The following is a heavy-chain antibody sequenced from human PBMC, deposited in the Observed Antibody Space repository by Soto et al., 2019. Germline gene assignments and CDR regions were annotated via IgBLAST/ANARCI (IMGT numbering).Heavy chain of an antibody. D-gene: IGHD3-3*02. J-gene: IGHJ6*03. Sequence: EVQLVEAGGGLVQPGGSLTLSCVASGFTLSSYWMHWVRQAPGKGLVWVSRINADGGTTYYVDSVRGRFTASRDNAKNTLYLRMISLTADDTAGYYCARPHFSSPNYYMDVWGKGTAVTVSS. CDR1: GFTLSSYW. CDR2: INADGGTT. V-gene: IGHV3-74*01. CDR3: ARPHFSSPNYYMDV.